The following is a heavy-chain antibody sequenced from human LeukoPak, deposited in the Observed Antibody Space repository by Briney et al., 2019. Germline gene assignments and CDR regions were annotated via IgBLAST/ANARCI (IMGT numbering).Heavy chain of an antibody. Sequence: SETLSLTCTVSGESISGFYWTWIRQPPGKGLEWIGYGYYSGTTNYNPSFKSRVTISLDTSKSQFSLKLRFVTTADTAVYYCAREGDPGSGYNYGNWLDPWGQGTLVTVSS. D-gene: IGHD5-24*01. V-gene: IGHV4-59*01. J-gene: IGHJ5*02. CDR3: AREGDPGSGYNYGNWLDP. CDR1: GESISGFY. CDR2: GYYSGTT.